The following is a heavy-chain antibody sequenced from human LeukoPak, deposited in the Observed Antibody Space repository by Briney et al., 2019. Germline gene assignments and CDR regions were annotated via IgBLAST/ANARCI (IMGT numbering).Heavy chain of an antibody. D-gene: IGHD6-19*01. CDR3: AKGGYSSGWYDWFDP. J-gene: IGHJ5*02. Sequence: GGSLRLSCAASGFAFSNYWMTWVRQAPGKGLEWVANINQDGSLKTYADSVKGRFTISRDNAKNSLYLQMNSLRAEDTALYYCAKGGYSSGWYDWFDPWGQGTLVTVSS. CDR2: INQDGSLK. V-gene: IGHV3-7*03. CDR1: GFAFSNYW.